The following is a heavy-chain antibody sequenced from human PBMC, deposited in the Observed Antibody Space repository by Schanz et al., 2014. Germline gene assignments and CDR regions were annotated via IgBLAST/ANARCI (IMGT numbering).Heavy chain of an antibody. CDR2: ISAYNGNT. V-gene: IGHV1-18*01. CDR1: GYTFTSYG. D-gene: IGHD3-9*01. J-gene: IGHJ4*02. Sequence: GPGVKKPGASVKVSCKASGYTFTSYGISWVRQAPGQGLEWMGWISAYNGNTKYPQKLQGRVTMTTDTSTSTAYMELRSLRSDDTAVYYCARDAADFYDILTEEDYWGQGTLXTVSS. CDR3: ARDAADFYDILTEEDY.